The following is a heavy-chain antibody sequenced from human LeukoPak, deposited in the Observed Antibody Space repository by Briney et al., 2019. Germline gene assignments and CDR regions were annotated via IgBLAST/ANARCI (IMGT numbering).Heavy chain of an antibody. CDR2: IYYSGST. J-gene: IGHJ5*01. D-gene: IGHD1-7*01. V-gene: IGHV4-59*01. CDR1: GGSISSYY. CDR3: AREWNYVIDS. Sequence: SETLSLTCTVSGGSISSYYWRWIRQPPGKGLEWIGYIYYSGSTTYNPSLKSRVTISVDTSKNQFSVKLSSVTAADTAVYYCAREWNYVIDSWGQGTLVTVSS.